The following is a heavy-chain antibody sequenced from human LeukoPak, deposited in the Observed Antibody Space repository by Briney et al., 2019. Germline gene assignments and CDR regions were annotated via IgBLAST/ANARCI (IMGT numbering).Heavy chain of an antibody. CDR3: TRGPRPLRYCSGGSCPSYYSGMDV. CDR2: ISDTGRLS. D-gene: IGHD2-15*01. V-gene: IGHV3-23*01. CDR1: EFTFSSYS. J-gene: IGHJ6*02. Sequence: GGSLRLSCAASEFTFSSYSMNWVRQAPGKGLEWVAAISDTGRLSYCADSVNGRFTISRDNSKNTLFLQMNSLRVEDTAVYSCTRGPRPLRYCSGGSCPSYYSGMDVWGLGTTVTVSS.